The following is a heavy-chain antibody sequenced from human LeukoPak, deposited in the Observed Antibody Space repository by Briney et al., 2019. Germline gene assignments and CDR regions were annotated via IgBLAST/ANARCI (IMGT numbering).Heavy chain of an antibody. D-gene: IGHD3-10*01. CDR2: IYYSGST. J-gene: IGHJ4*02. Sequence: PSETLSLTCTVSGGSLSRYYWSWIRQPPGKGLEWIGYIYYSGSTNYNPSLTSRVTISVDTSKNQFSLKLSSVTAADTAVYYCARLWFGELSYFDYWGQGTLVTVSS. CDR1: GGSLSRYY. CDR3: ARLWFGELSYFDY. V-gene: IGHV4-59*08.